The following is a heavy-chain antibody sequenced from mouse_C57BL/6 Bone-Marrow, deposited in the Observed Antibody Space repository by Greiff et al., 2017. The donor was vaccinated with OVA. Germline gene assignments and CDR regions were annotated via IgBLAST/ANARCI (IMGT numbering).Heavy chain of an antibody. V-gene: IGHV5-6*01. J-gene: IGHJ1*03. CDR3: ARHIDYYGSGPYWYFDV. Sequence: EVQLVESGGDLVKPGGSLKLSCAASGFTFSSYGMSWVRQTPDKRLEWVATISSGGSYTYYPDSVKGRFTISRANAKNTLYLQMSSLKSEDTAMYYCARHIDYYGSGPYWYFDVWGTGTTVTVSS. CDR2: ISSGGSYT. D-gene: IGHD1-1*01. CDR1: GFTFSSYG.